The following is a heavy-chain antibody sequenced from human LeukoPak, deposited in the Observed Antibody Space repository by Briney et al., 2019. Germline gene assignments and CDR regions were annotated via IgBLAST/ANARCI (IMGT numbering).Heavy chain of an antibody. CDR3: ARDRAYYTVTGWFDP. CDR2: ISSSGSTI. J-gene: IGHJ5*02. V-gene: IGHV3-11*04. CDR1: GFTFSDYY. Sequence: GGSLRLSCAASGFTFSDYYMSWIRQAPGKGLEGVSYISSSGSTIYYADYVKGRFTISRDNAKNSLYLQMNSLRAEDTAVYYCARDRAYYTVTGWFDPWGQGTLVTVSS. D-gene: IGHD3-10*01.